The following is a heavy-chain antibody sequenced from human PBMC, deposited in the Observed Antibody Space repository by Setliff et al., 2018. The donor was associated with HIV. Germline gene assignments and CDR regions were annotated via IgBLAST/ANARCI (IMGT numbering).Heavy chain of an antibody. CDR3: ARSRAAGFDY. CDR1: GFAFSDYD. Sequence: GGSLRLSCATSGFAFSDYDFHWVRQVTGEGLEWVSAIGTGGDTYYADSVKGRFTISRDNAKNSLYLQMNSLRAEDTAVYYCARSRAAGFDYWGQGTLVTVSS. CDR2: IGTGGDT. J-gene: IGHJ4*02. D-gene: IGHD6-13*01. V-gene: IGHV3-13*01.